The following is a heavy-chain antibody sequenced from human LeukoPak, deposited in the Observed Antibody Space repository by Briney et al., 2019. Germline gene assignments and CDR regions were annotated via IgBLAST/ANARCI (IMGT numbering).Heavy chain of an antibody. CDR2: INPSVDIT. CDR1: GYTFSSYY. CDR3: AREDGNDAFDI. Sequence: GASVKVSCKASGYTFSSYYLHWVRQAPGQGLEWMGIINPSVDITTYAQNFQGRVTMTRDTSTSTVYMELSSLRSEDTAVYYCAREDGNDAFDIWGQGTVVTVSS. V-gene: IGHV1-46*01. J-gene: IGHJ3*02. D-gene: IGHD1-26*01.